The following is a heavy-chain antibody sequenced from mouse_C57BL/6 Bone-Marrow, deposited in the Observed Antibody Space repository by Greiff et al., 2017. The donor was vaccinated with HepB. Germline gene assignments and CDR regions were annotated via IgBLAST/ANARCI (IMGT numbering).Heavy chain of an antibody. CDR2: INPSSGYT. Sequence: QVQLKQSGAELARPGASVKMSCKASGYTFTSYTMHWVKQRPGQGLEWIGYINPSSGYTKYNQKFKDKATLTADKSSSTAYMQLSSLTSEDSAVYYCARDEAWTAQAPFDYWGQGTTLTVSS. V-gene: IGHV1-4*01. D-gene: IGHD3-2*02. CDR3: ARDEAWTAQAPFDY. J-gene: IGHJ2*01. CDR1: GYTFTSYT.